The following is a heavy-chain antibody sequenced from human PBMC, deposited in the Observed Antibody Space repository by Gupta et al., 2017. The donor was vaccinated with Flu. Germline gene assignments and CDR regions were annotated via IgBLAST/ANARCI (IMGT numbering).Heavy chain of an antibody. J-gene: IGHJ4*02. Sequence: EVQLVESGGGLVQPGRSLRLSCAASGFTFADYAMHWVRQGPGKGLGWVSGISWNSGSIGYADSVKGRFTISRDNAKNSLYLQMNSLRAEDTALYYCAKDRRSGSYYFDYWGQGTLVTVSS. CDR3: AKDRRSGSYYFDY. D-gene: IGHD1-26*01. CDR1: GFTFADYA. V-gene: IGHV3-9*01. CDR2: ISWNSGSI.